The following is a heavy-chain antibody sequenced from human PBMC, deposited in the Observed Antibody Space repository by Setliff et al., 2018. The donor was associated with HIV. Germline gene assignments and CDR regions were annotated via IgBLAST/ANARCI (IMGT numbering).Heavy chain of an antibody. CDR2: IYYSGST. Sequence: KPSETLSLTCTVSGGSISSHYWSWIRQPPGKGLEWIGYIYYSGSTNYNTSLKSRVTISVDTSKNQFSLKLSSVTAADTAVYYCARVGRGAAAPYYYYYYMDGWGKGTTVTVSS. CDR1: GGSISSHY. J-gene: IGHJ6*03. V-gene: IGHV4-59*11. D-gene: IGHD2-2*01. CDR3: ARVGRGAAAPYYYYYYMDG.